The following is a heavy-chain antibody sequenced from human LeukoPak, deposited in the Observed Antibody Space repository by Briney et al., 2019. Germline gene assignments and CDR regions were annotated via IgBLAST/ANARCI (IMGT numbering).Heavy chain of an antibody. Sequence: GGSLRLSCAASGFTFSNAWMSWVRQAPGKGLEWVGRIKSKTDGGTTDYAAPVKGRFTISRDDSKNTLYLQMNSLKTEDTAVYYCNKDYFDGSGYPRFPYWGQGTMVTVSS. V-gene: IGHV3-15*01. J-gene: IGHJ4*02. D-gene: IGHD3-22*01. CDR3: NKDYFDGSGYPRFPY. CDR2: IKSKTDGGTT. CDR1: GFTFSNAW.